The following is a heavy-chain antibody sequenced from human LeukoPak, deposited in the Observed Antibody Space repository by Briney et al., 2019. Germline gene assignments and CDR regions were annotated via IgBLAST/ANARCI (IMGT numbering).Heavy chain of an antibody. D-gene: IGHD1/OR15-1a*01. J-gene: IGHJ3*02. V-gene: IGHV4-30-4*08. CDR2: ISYSGSA. CDR3: AREVNIQADSDAFDI. CDR1: GGSFRSRNYL. Sequence: SQTLSLTCTVSGGSFRSRNYLWSWIRQTPGEGREWIGYISYSGSAYYNPSLKSRVTISIDTSNSQLSLRLRSVTAADTAVYYCAREVNIQADSDAFDIWGPGTTVTVSS.